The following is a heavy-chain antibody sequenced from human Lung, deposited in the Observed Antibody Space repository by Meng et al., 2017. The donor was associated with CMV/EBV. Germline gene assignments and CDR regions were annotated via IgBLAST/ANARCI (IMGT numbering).Heavy chain of an antibody. V-gene: IGHV1-18*01. CDR3: ARDPSNTSGRYAYFDY. J-gene: IGHJ4*02. D-gene: IGHD6-19*01. CDR2: ISCYNGDT. CDR1: GYTFTHHG. Sequence: QVQRVQSGAEVKKPGASVRVSCKASGYTFTHHGISWIRQAPGQGLEWMGWISCYNGDTNYAQKFQGKVTMTTDTSTSTAYMDLRSLRSDDTAVYYCARDPSNTSGRYAYFDYWGQGTLVTVSS.